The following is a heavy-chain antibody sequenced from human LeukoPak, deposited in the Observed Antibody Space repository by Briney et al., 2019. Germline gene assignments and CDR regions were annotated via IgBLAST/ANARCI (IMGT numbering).Heavy chain of an antibody. CDR1: VGTFSSYT. CDR2: IIPILGIA. Sequence: SVKVSCKASVGTFSSYTISWVRQAPGQGLEWMGRIIPILGIANYAQKFQGRVTITADKSTSTAYMELSSLRSEDTAVYYCARGSINSGYDWGNWFDPWGQGTLVTVSS. CDR3: ARGSINSGYDWGNWFDP. V-gene: IGHV1-69*02. J-gene: IGHJ5*02. D-gene: IGHD5-12*01.